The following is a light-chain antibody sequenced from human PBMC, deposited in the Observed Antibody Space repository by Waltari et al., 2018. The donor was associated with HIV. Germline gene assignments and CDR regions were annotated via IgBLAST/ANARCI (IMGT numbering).Light chain of an antibody. CDR3: STWDNSLSGWV. V-gene: IGLV1-44*01. Sequence: QSALTQEASVSGTVGQTVTLSCSGNSNNLGIYTVAWYQQISHGTPKTVMFGKSPPSGTPARFSASQSGTSASLTISGLQPEDEAHYYCSTWDNSLSGWVLGGGTTLTVL. CDR1: SNNLGIYT. CDR2: GKS. J-gene: IGLJ3*02.